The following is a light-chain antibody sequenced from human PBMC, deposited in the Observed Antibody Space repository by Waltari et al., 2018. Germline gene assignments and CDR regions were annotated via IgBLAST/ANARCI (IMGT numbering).Light chain of an antibody. CDR2: DTN. Sequence: YQQLPRAAPKLLIFDTNKRPSGIPDRISASKSGTSATLDITGLHTGDEADYYCATWDNSLREFVFGGGTELTVL. J-gene: IGLJ2*01. CDR3: ATWDNSLREFV. V-gene: IGLV1-51*01.